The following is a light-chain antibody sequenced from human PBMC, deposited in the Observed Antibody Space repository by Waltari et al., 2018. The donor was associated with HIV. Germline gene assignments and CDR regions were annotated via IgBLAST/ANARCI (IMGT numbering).Light chain of an antibody. CDR1: ALPKKY. J-gene: IGLJ2*01. CDR2: KNS. V-gene: IGLV3-25*03. CDR3: QSADSSGTYPVV. Sequence: SYELTQPPSVSVSPGQTARITCSGDALPKKYAYWYQQKPGQAPVVVVYKNSERPAGILERFSGSSSGTTVTLTSSGVQAEDEADYYCQSADSSGTYPVVFGGGTKLTVL.